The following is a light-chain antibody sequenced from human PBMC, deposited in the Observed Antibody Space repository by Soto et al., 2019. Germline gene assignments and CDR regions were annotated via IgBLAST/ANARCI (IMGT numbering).Light chain of an antibody. CDR1: QSVSSSY. J-gene: IGKJ1*01. CDR2: GAS. Sequence: IVLSQYPVTLSFSRGEVTTLAFASQSVSSSYFAWYQQKPGQAPRLLIYGASSRATGIPDRFSGSGSGTDFTLTISRLEPQDFAVYYSQQYENSPRTFGQGTKVDIK. V-gene: IGKV3-20*01. CDR3: QQYENSPRT.